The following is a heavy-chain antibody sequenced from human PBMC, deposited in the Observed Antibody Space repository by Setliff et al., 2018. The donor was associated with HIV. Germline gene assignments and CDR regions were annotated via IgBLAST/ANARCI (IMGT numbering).Heavy chain of an antibody. V-gene: IGHV4-59*08. CDR1: GGSISSYY. CDR3: ARAGGYYDGSGSYYNVYGPLDV. CDR2: IYYTGST. Sequence: SETLSLTCTVSGGSISSYYWSWIRQPPGKRLEWIGYIYYTGSTNYNPSLKSRVTISLDTSKNQFSLELTSVTAADTAVYYCARAGGYYDGSGSYYNVYGPLDVWGQGTTVTVSS. J-gene: IGHJ6*02. D-gene: IGHD3-10*01.